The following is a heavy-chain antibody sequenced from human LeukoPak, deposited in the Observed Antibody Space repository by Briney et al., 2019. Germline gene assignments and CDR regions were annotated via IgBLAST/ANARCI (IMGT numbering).Heavy chain of an antibody. CDR3: AREGGGPVAGIGWFGP. V-gene: IGHV1-2*02. CDR2: VDPISGAS. D-gene: IGHD6-19*01. CDR1: GYTFAGFY. Sequence: ASVNVSCKASGYTFAGFYIHWVRQAPGQGLEWVGWVDPISGASNYAQKFQGRVTMTRDTSITTAYMELNSLKSDDTAVYYCAREGGGPVAGIGWFGPWGQGTLVTVSS. J-gene: IGHJ5*02.